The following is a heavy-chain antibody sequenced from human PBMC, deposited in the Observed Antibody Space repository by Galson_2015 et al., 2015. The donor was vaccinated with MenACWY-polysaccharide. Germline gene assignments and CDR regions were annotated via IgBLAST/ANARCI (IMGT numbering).Heavy chain of an antibody. D-gene: IGHD3-16*01. CDR3: TRQGDVIDY. Sequence: SLRLSCAASGFIFSNYWMHWVRQASGKGLEWVGYIRSKAKDYATAYAESVKGRFTISRDESKNTAYLQMDSLKTEDTAVYYCTRQGDVIDYWGQGTLVTVSS. CDR2: IRSKAKDYAT. CDR1: GFIFSNYW. J-gene: IGHJ4*02. V-gene: IGHV3-73*01.